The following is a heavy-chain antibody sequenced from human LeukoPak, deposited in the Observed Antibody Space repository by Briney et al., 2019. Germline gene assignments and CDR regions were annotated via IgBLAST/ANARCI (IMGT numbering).Heavy chain of an antibody. Sequence: PGGSLRLSCAASGFTFNNYAMSWVRQAPGKGLEWVSAISGSGGSTYYADSVKGRITISRDNSKNTLYLHMNSLRAEDTAVYYCAKDRATRRWGTQEFDYWGQGTLVTVSS. V-gene: IGHV3-23*01. CDR1: GFTFNNYA. D-gene: IGHD3-16*01. CDR3: AKDRATRRWGTQEFDY. CDR2: ISGSGGST. J-gene: IGHJ4*02.